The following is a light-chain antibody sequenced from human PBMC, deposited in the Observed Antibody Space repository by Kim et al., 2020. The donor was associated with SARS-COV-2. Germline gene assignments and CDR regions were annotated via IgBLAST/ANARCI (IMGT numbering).Light chain of an antibody. V-gene: IGKV3-20*01. CDR3: HQSHRSVWA. CDR2: GAS. CDR1: ERVTSSC. Sequence: SPGDSATLACRASERVTSSCLAWYQHKTSQAHGLLIYGASDRAPGIPDRFSGSGCGTEFTIAINRLEAEGCAVYYCHQSHRSVWAFGQGAKVDI. J-gene: IGKJ1*01.